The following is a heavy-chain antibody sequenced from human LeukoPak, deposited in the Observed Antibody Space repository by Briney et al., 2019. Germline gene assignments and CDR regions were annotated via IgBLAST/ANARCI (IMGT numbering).Heavy chain of an antibody. CDR2: INHSGST. CDR3: ARAKLHYYGSGSYYLPNYYYYMDV. CDR1: GGSFSGYY. J-gene: IGHJ6*03. V-gene: IGHV4-34*01. D-gene: IGHD3-10*01. Sequence: PSETLSLTCAVYGGSFSGYYWSWIRQPPGKGLEWIGEINHSGSTNYNPSPKSRVTISVDTSKNQFSLKLSSVTAADTAVYYCARAKLHYYGSGSYYLPNYYYYMDVWGKGTTVTISS.